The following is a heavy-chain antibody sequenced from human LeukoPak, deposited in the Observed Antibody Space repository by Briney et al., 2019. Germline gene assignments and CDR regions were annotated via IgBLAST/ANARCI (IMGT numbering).Heavy chain of an antibody. J-gene: IGHJ6*03. CDR2: ISSSSSYI. Sequence: GGSLRLSCAASGFTFSSYSMNWVRQAPGKGLEWVSSISSSSSYIYYADSVKGRFTISRDNAKNSLYLQMNSLRAEDTAVYYCARSRAPNYDILSYYYYYYMDVWGKGTTVTVSS. V-gene: IGHV3-21*01. CDR3: ARSRAPNYDILSYYYYYYMDV. D-gene: IGHD3-9*01. CDR1: GFTFSSYS.